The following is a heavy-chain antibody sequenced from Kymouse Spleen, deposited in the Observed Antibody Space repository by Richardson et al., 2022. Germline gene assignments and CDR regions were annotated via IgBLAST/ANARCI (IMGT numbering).Heavy chain of an antibody. CDR3: ASLYYDFWSGLFDY. Sequence: QLQLQESGPGLVKPSETLSLTCTVSGGSISSSSYYWGWIRQPPGKGLEWIGSIYYSGSTYYNPSLKSRVTISVDTSKNQFSLKLSSVTAADTAVYYCASLYYDFWSGLFDYWGQGTLVTVSS. CDR1: GGSISSSSYY. V-gene: IGHV4-39*01. CDR2: IYYSGST. J-gene: IGHJ4*02. D-gene: IGHD3-3*01.